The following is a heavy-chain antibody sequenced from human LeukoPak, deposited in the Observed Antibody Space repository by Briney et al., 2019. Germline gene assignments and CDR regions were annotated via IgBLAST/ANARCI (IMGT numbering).Heavy chain of an antibody. Sequence: GGSLRLSCTASGFTFGDYAMSWFRQAPGKGLEWVGFIRSKAYGGTTEYAASVKGRFTISRDDSKSIAYLQMNSLKTEDTVVYYCTRDPSLYYDILTGYSPFDYWGQGTLVTVSS. D-gene: IGHD3-9*01. J-gene: IGHJ4*02. CDR1: GFTFGDYA. CDR3: TRDPSLYYDILTGYSPFDY. V-gene: IGHV3-49*03. CDR2: IRSKAYGGTT.